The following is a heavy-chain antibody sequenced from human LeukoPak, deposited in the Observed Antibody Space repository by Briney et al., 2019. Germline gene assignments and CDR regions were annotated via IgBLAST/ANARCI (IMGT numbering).Heavy chain of an antibody. V-gene: IGHV4-30-4*08. CDR3: ARGTGYYYYMDV. CDR1: GDSISSGDYY. CDR2: IYNSGST. J-gene: IGHJ6*03. Sequence: SETLSLTSTVSGDSISSGDYYWSWIRQPPGKGLEWIGYIYNSGSTYYNPSLKSRVTISADTSKNQFSLKLSSVTAADTAVYYCARGTGYYYYMDVRGKGTTVTVSS. D-gene: IGHD3-10*01.